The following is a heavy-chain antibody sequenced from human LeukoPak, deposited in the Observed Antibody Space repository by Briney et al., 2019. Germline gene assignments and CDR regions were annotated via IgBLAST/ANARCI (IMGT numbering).Heavy chain of an antibody. CDR1: GGSISSSSYY. J-gene: IGHJ4*02. D-gene: IGHD2-15*01. CDR2: IYYSGST. Sequence: SETLSLTCTVSGGSISSSSYYWSWIRQPPGKGLEWIGYIYYSGSTNYNPSLKSRVTISVDTSKNQFSLKLSSVTAADTAVYYCARERAAFFDYWGQGTLVTVSS. V-gene: IGHV4-61*05. CDR3: ARERAAFFDY.